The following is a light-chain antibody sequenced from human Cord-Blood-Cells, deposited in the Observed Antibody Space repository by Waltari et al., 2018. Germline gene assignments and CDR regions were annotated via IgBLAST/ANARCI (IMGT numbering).Light chain of an antibody. CDR2: EGS. Sequence: QSALTQPASVSGSPGPSITISCTGPSSAVGSYNLVSWYQQHPGKAPKLMIYEGSKRPSGVSNRFSGSKSGNTASLTSSGLQAEDEADYYCCSYAGSSTWVFGGGTKLTVL. CDR1: SSAVGSYNL. V-gene: IGLV2-23*01. CDR3: CSYAGSSTWV. J-gene: IGLJ3*02.